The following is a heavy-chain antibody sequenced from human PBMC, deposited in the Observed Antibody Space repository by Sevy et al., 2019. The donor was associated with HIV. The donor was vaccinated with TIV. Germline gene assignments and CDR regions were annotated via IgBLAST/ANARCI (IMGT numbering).Heavy chain of an antibody. CDR2: ITGSSTTI. D-gene: IGHD4-17*01. CDR1: GFTFSNCA. V-gene: IGHV3-23*01. Sequence: GGSLRLSCAASGFTFSNCALTWVRQAPGKGLDWVSSITGSSTTIYYADSVKGRFTVSRDNSNNTLYLHINSLRAEDTAVYYCARDGLYGGNFEYFQHWGQGTLVTVSS. CDR3: ARDGLYGGNFEYFQH. J-gene: IGHJ1*01.